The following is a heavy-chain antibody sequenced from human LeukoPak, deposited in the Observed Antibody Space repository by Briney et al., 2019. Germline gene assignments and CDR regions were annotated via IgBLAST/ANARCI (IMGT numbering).Heavy chain of an antibody. D-gene: IGHD6-13*01. Sequence: SQTLSLTCATSGDSVSTNAWTWIRQSPLRGLEWLGRTYYRSTWYNEYALSVKSRITINPDTSKNQFSLHLTSVTPDDTAVYFCARDIAAACDYWGQGTLVTVSS. J-gene: IGHJ4*02. CDR2: TYYRSTWYN. CDR3: ARDIAAACDY. V-gene: IGHV6-1*01. CDR1: GDSVSTNA.